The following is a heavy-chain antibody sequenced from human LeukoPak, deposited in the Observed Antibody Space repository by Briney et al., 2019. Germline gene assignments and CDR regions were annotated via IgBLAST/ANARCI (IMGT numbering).Heavy chain of an antibody. Sequence: GGSLRLSCAASGFTVSSNYMSWVRQAPGKGLEWVSVIYSGGGTYYADSVKGRFTISRDSSKNTLYLQINSLRAEDTAVYYCARGIAAAGTALYNWGQGTLLTVSS. CDR2: IYSGGGT. D-gene: IGHD6-13*01. V-gene: IGHV3-53*01. CDR3: ARGIAAAGTALYN. CDR1: GFTVSSNY. J-gene: IGHJ4*02.